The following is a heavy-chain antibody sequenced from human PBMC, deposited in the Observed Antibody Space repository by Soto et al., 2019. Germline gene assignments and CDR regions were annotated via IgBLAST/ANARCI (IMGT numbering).Heavy chain of an antibody. CDR1: GFTFSSYA. V-gene: IGHV3-64*01. CDR2: ISSNGGST. J-gene: IGHJ6*02. D-gene: IGHD2-2*01. CDR3: ARAWPVTFVVVPAAIPPGGMDV. Sequence: GSLRLSCAASGFTFSSYAMHWVRQAPGKGLEYVSAISSNGGSTYYANSVKGRFTISRDNSKNTLYLQMGSLRAEDMAVYYCARAWPVTFVVVPAAIPPGGMDVWGQGTTVTVSS.